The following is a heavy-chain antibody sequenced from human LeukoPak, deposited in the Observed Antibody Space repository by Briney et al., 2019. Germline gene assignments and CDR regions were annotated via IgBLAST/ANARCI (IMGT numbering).Heavy chain of an antibody. J-gene: IGHJ3*02. V-gene: IGHV3-23*01. CDR3: AKDLGAVAGTPDAFDI. Sequence: GGSLRLSCAASGFTFSSYGMSWVRQAPGKRLEWVSAISGSGGSTYYADSVKGRFTISRDNSKNTLYLQMNSLRAEDTAVYYCAKDLGAVAGTPDAFDIWGQGTMVTVSS. D-gene: IGHD6-19*01. CDR1: GFTFSSYG. CDR2: ISGSGGST.